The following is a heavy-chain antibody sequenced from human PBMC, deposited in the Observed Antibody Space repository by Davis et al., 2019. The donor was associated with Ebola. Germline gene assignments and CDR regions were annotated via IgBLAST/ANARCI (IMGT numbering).Heavy chain of an antibody. Sequence: GGSLRLSCAASGFSFNSYPISWLRQAPGKGLEWVSAISGSGDLPQYADSVRGRFIVSRDNSKNTLSLQMNGLRVEDTAIYYCAKEGPGTTFTTIFDYWGQGSLVTVSS. CDR1: GFSFNSYP. V-gene: IGHV3-23*01. CDR3: AKEGPGTTFTTIFDY. D-gene: IGHD4-17*01. J-gene: IGHJ4*02. CDR2: ISGSGDLP.